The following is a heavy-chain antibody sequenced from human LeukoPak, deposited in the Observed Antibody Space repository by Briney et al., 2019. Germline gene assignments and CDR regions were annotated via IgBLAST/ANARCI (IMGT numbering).Heavy chain of an antibody. D-gene: IGHD3-10*02. V-gene: IGHV4-59*08. CDR3: ARHPDPLGSGTQTDAFDI. J-gene: IGHJ3*02. CDR2: IYYSGST. Sequence: SETLSLTCTVSGGSISSYYWGWIRQPPGKGLEWIGYIYYSGSTNYNPSLKSRVTISVDTSKNQFSLKLSSVTAADTAVYYCARHPDPLGSGTQTDAFDIWGQGTMVTVSS. CDR1: GGSISSYY.